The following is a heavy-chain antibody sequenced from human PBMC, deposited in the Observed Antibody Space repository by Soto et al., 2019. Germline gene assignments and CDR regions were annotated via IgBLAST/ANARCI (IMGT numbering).Heavy chain of an antibody. V-gene: IGHV1-8*01. CDR2: MNPKSGNT. CDR3: ARAGTTSDYYHYYMDV. CDR1: GSSLTNYD. J-gene: IGHJ6*03. Sequence: ASVNVSCEASGSSLTNYDINWVRQAPGQGLEWMGWMNPKSGNTGYAQKFQGRVTMTRDTSTTTAYMELRSLRSDDTAMYFCARAGTTSDYYHYYMDVWGKGTTVTVSS.